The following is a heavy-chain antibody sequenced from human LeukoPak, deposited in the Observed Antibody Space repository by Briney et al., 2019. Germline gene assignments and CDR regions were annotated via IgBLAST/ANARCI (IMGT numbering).Heavy chain of an antibody. Sequence: PSETLSLTCTVYGASFSDYNRTWIRQPPGKGLEWIGYIYYSGSTNYNPSLKSRVTISVDTSKNQFSLKLTSVTAADTAVYYCASHYYGSGSFDYWGQGTLVTVSS. J-gene: IGHJ4*02. CDR1: GASFSDYN. V-gene: IGHV4-59*01. CDR2: IYYSGST. D-gene: IGHD3-10*01. CDR3: ASHYYGSGSFDY.